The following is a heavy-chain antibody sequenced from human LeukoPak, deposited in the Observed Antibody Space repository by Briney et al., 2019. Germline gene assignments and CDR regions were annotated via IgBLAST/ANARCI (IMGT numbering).Heavy chain of an antibody. CDR1: GYTFTGYY. CDR3: ARDSSGWNPYNWFDP. Sequence: ASVKVSCKASGYTFTGYYMHWVRQAPGQGLEWVGWINPNSGGTNYAQKFQGRVTMTRDTSISTAYMELSRLRSDDTAVYYCARDSSGWNPYNWFDPWGQGTLVTVSS. CDR2: INPNSGGT. V-gene: IGHV1-2*02. J-gene: IGHJ5*02. D-gene: IGHD6-19*01.